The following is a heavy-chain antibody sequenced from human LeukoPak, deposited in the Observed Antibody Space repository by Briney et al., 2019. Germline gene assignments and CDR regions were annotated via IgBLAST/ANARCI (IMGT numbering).Heavy chain of an antibody. CDR3: ARVGEYCSGGSCYSVRYFQH. CDR1: GYTLTSYD. CDR2: MNPNSGNT. D-gene: IGHD2-15*01. V-gene: IGHV1-8*01. J-gene: IGHJ1*01. Sequence: ASVKVSCKASGYTLTSYDINWVRQATGQGLEWMGWMNPNSGNTGYAQKFQGRVTMTRNTSISTAYMELSSLRSEDTAVYYCARVGEYCSGGSCYSVRYFQHWGQGTLVTVSS.